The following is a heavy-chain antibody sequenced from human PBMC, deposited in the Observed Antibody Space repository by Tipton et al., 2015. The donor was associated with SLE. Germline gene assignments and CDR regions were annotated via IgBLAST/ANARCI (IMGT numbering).Heavy chain of an antibody. CDR1: GFNFGAYL. CDR3: TRGIDPGSSRISDY. V-gene: IGHV3-74*01. J-gene: IGHJ4*02. D-gene: IGHD2-15*01. Sequence: GSLRLSCVASGFNFGAYLLHWVRQAPGKGLGWISRTNQDGAIRSYEDSVKGRFIISRDNSKSTLYLQMNNVRVEDMALYYCTRGIDPGSSRISDYWGQGTMVSVSS. CDR2: TNQDGAIR.